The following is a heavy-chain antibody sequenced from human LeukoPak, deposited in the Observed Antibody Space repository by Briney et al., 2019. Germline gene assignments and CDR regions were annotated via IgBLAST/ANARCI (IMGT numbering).Heavy chain of an antibody. D-gene: IGHD2/OR15-2a*01. V-gene: IGHV5-51*01. CDR1: AYSFTTYW. J-gene: IGHJ4*02. Sequence: GESLKISCKGSAYSFTTYWIAWVRQMPGKGLEWMGIIYPADSDTRYSPSFQGQVTISADKSFSTAYVQWSSLKASDTAIYYCARHDGNNNDFWGQGTLVTVSS. CDR2: IYPADSDT. CDR3: ARHDGNNNDF.